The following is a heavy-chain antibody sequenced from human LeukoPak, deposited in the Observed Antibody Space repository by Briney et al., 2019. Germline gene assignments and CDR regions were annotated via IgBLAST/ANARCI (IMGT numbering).Heavy chain of an antibody. D-gene: IGHD6-19*01. CDR1: GFTFSSYA. CDR3: GERYSSGWYDS. J-gene: IGHJ4*02. Sequence: GGSLRLSCAASGFTFSSYAMSWVRQAPGKGLEWVSAISGSGGSTYYADSVKGRFTISRDNSKNTLYLQVNSLRAEDTAVYYCGERYSSGWYDSWGQGTLVTVSS. V-gene: IGHV3-23*01. CDR2: ISGSGGST.